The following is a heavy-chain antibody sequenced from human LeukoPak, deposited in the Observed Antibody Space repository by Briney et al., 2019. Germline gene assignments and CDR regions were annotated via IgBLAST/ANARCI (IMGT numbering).Heavy chain of an antibody. J-gene: IGHJ4*02. CDR3: AREPARVYYDILTGYSVPLDY. D-gene: IGHD3-9*01. CDR1: GYTFTVYG. CDR2: ISTCNGNT. V-gene: IGHV1-18*01. Sequence: GASVKVSCKASGYTFTVYGITWVRQAPGQGLEWMGWISTCNGNTNYAQKFQGRVTMTTDTSTSTAFMELKSLRSDDTAVYYCAREPARVYYDILTGYSVPLDYWGQGTLVTVSS.